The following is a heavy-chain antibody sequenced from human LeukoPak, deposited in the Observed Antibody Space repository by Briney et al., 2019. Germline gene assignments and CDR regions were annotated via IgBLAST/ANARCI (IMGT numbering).Heavy chain of an antibody. CDR2: ISYDGSNK. Sequence: GRSLRLSCAASGFTFSSYGMRWVRQAPGKGLEWVAVISYDGSNKYYADSVKGRFTISRDNSKNTLYLQMNSLRAEDTAVYYCAKAVQQWLALDYWGQGTLVTVSS. CDR1: GFTFSSYG. D-gene: IGHD6-19*01. V-gene: IGHV3-30*18. CDR3: AKAVQQWLALDY. J-gene: IGHJ4*02.